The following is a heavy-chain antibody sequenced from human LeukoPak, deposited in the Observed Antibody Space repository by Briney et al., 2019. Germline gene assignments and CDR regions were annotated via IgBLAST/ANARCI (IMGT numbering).Heavy chain of an antibody. CDR3: ANDFWSGYDY. CDR2: ISSSSSYI. CDR1: GFTFSSCS. D-gene: IGHD3-3*01. J-gene: IGHJ4*02. Sequence: GVSLRLSCAASGFTFSSCSMNWVRQAPGKGLEWVSSISSSSSYIYYADSVKGRFTISRDNAKNSLYLQMNSLRAEDTAVYYCANDFWSGYDYWGQGTLVTVSS. V-gene: IGHV3-21*01.